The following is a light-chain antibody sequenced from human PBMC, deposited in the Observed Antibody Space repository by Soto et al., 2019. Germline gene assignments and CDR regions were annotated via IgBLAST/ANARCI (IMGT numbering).Light chain of an antibody. J-gene: IGKJ2*01. CDR2: AAS. Sequence: ENVLTQSPVTLSLSPGERATLSCRASQSVTSNKVAWFQQKPGQAPRLLIRAASSRATGIPDRFSGSGSATDFTLTISTLQPDDFAVSYGQPYGSPPPYTFGQGTKLEIK. CDR3: QPYGSPPPYT. CDR1: QSVTSNK. V-gene: IGKV3-20*01.